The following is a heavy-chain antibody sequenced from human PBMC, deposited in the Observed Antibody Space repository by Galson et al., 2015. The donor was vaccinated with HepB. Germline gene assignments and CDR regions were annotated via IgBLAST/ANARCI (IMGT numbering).Heavy chain of an antibody. CDR3: ARDPGEGAFDI. D-gene: IGHD3-16*01. V-gene: IGHV3-30-3*01. CDR2: ISYDGSNK. J-gene: IGHJ3*02. CDR1: GFTFSSYA. Sequence: SLRLSCAASGFTFSSYAMHWVRQAPGKGLEWVAVISYDGSNKYYADSVKGRFTISRDNSKNTLYLQMNSLRAEDTAVYYCARDPGEGAFDIWGQGTMVTVSS.